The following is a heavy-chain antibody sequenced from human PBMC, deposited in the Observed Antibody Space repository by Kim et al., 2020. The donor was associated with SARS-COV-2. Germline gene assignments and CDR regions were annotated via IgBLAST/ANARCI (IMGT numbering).Heavy chain of an antibody. CDR2: VSATGAAK. D-gene: IGHD3-16*01. J-gene: IGHJ2*01. V-gene: IGHV3-23*01. CDR3: AKGGPGWFDL. CDR1: GFTFSKYA. Sequence: LSLTCAGSGFTFSKYAVNWVRQAPGKGLEWVSTVSATGAAKYYADSVTGRFIISRDNSRSTLYLQMNSLRAEDTAIYYCAKGGPGWFDLWGRGTLVT.